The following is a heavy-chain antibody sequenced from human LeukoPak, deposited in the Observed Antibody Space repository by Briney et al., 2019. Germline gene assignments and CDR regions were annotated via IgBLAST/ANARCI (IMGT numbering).Heavy chain of an antibody. Sequence: GGSLRLSCAASGFTFSTYAMSWVRQAPGKGLEWVANIKQDGSEKYYVDSVKGRFTISRDNAKNSLYLQMNSLRAEDTAVYYCASHYGALYYFDYWGQGTLVTVSS. D-gene: IGHD4-17*01. CDR3: ASHYGALYYFDY. V-gene: IGHV3-7*01. CDR2: IKQDGSEK. J-gene: IGHJ4*02. CDR1: GFTFSTYA.